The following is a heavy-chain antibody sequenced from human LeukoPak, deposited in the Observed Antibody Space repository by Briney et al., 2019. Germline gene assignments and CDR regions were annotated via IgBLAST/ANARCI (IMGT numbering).Heavy chain of an antibody. CDR1: GGSISSYY. D-gene: IGHD3-16*02. V-gene: IGHV4-59*01. CDR3: ASSLDYDYVWGSYPVSYYYYYMDV. J-gene: IGHJ6*03. Sequence: SETLSLTCTVSGGSISSYYWSWIRQPPGKGLEWIGYIYNSGSTNYNPSLKSRVTISVDTSKNQFSLKLSSVTAADTAVYYCASSLDYDYVWGSYPVSYYYYYMDVWGKGTTVTVSS. CDR2: IYNSGST.